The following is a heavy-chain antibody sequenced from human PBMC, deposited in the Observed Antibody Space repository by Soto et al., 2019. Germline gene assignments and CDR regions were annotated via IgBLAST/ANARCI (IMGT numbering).Heavy chain of an antibody. CDR1: GGTFISYA. CDR2: IIPIFGTA. D-gene: IGHD3-9*01. J-gene: IGHJ3*02. Sequence: SVNVYCKASGGTFISYAISWVRQAPGQGLEWMGGIIPIFGTANYAQKFQGRVTITADESTSTAYMELSSLRSEDTAVYYCARPSSYYDILTGYYDAFDIWGQGTMVTVSS. CDR3: ARPSSYYDILTGYYDAFDI. V-gene: IGHV1-69*13.